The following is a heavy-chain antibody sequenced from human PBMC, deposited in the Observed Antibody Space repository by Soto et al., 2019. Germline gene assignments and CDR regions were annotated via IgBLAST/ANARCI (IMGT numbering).Heavy chain of an antibody. J-gene: IGHJ6*02. CDR3: ARSRGSSGYDYYYYYGMDV. V-gene: IGHV1-69*13. CDR1: GGTFSSYA. Sequence: GASVKVSCKASGGTFSSYAISWVRQAPGQGLEWMGGIIPIFGTANYAQKFQGRVTITADESTSTAYMELSSLRSEDTAVYYCARSRGSSGYDYYYYYGMDVWGQGTTVTVSS. D-gene: IGHD3-22*01. CDR2: IIPIFGTA.